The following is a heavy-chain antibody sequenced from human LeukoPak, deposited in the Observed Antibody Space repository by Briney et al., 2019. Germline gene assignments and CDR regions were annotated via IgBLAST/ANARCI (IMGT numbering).Heavy chain of an antibody. J-gene: IGHJ6*03. CDR2: IYYSGST. CDR1: GGSISSYY. CDR3: ARGSSWSYYYMDV. D-gene: IGHD2-2*01. Sequence: SETLSLTCTVSGGSISSYYWSWIRQPPGKGLEWIAYIYYSGSTNYNASLKSRITISLDTSKNQFSLKLSSVTAADTAVYCCARGSSWSYYYMDVWGKGTTVTVSS. V-gene: IGHV4-59*01.